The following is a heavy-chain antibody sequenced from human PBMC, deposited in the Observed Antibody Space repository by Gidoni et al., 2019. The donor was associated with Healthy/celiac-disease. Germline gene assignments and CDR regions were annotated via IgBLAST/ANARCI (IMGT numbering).Heavy chain of an antibody. D-gene: IGHD6-19*01. Sequence: EVQLVESGGGLVQPGGSLRLSCAASGFTFSSYSMNWVRQAPGKGLEWVSYISSSSSTIYYADSVKGRFTISRDNAKNSLYLQMNSLRAEDTAVYYCARRRWGSGWYEDAFDIWGQGTMVTVSS. V-gene: IGHV3-48*01. CDR2: ISSSSSTI. CDR3: ARRRWGSGWYEDAFDI. CDR1: GFTFSSYS. J-gene: IGHJ3*02.